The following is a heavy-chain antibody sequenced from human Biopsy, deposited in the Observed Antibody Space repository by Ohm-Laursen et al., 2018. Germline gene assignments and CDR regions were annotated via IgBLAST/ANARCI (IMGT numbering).Heavy chain of an antibody. D-gene: IGHD5-24*01. V-gene: IGHV4-59*12. CDR1: GGPIDSYY. Sequence: PGTLSLTCTVSGGPIDSYYWSWIRQPPGKALEWIGYIYFTGRTSYNPSLKSRVTMSVNTSKKQFSLRLSSVTAADMAVYYCASAGYNPDWNFDLWGRGTRVTASS. J-gene: IGHJ2*01. CDR2: IYFTGRT. CDR3: ASAGYNPDWNFDL.